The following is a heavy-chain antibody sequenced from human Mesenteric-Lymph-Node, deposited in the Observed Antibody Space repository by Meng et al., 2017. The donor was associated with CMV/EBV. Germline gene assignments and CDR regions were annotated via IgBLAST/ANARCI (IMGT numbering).Heavy chain of an antibody. D-gene: IGHD1-1*01. J-gene: IGHJ4*02. CDR2: SNVVSGNT. Sequence: ASVKVSCKASDYNFTSYGISWVRQAPGQRLEWMGWSNVVSGNTKYSQEFQGRVTVTRDTSASTAYMELSSLRSEDMDVYYCARDPPPLPSDWNHHYYFDDWGQGTLVTVSS. CDR3: ARDPPPLPSDWNHHYYFDD. CDR1: DYNFTSYG. V-gene: IGHV1-3*02.